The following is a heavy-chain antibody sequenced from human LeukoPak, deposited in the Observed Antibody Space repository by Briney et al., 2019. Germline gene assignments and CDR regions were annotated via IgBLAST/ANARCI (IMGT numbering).Heavy chain of an antibody. D-gene: IGHD4-17*01. CDR2: IHYTGTT. V-gene: IGHV4-59*01. J-gene: IGHJ6*03. CDR3: ARDVTVTSPNEDNYYHYYYMDV. CDR1: GGSISNYY. Sequence: PSETLSLTCTVSGGSISNYYWSWIRQPPEQGLEWIGYIHYTGTTSYNPSLESRVTFSMHTSKHKFSLNLSSVTAADTAVYYCARDVTVTSPNEDNYYHYYYMDVWGKGTTVTIS.